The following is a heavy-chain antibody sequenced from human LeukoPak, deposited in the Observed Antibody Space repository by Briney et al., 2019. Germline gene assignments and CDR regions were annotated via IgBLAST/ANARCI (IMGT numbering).Heavy chain of an antibody. CDR1: GYTFTSYG. V-gene: IGHV1-18*01. CDR3: AREAGVEVVTAMNI. J-gene: IGHJ3*02. Sequence: ASVKVSCKASGYTFTSYGISWVRQAPGQGLEWMGWISAYNGNTNYAQKLQGRVTMTTDTSTSTAYMELSSLRSEDTAVYYCAREAGVEVVTAMNIWGQGTMVTVSS. CDR2: ISAYNGNT. D-gene: IGHD2-21*02.